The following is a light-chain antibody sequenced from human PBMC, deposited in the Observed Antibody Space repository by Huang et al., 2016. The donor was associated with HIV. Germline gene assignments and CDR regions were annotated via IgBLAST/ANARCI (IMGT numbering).Light chain of an antibody. CDR3: QQSYSTLT. V-gene: IGKV1-39*01. J-gene: IGKJ4*01. Sequence: DIQMIQSPSSLSASVGDRVTITCRASQSISSYLNWYQQKPGKAPKLLIYAASRLQSGVPSRFSGSGSGTDFTLTISSLQPEDFATYYCQQSYSTLTFGGGTKVEIK. CDR2: AAS. CDR1: QSISSY.